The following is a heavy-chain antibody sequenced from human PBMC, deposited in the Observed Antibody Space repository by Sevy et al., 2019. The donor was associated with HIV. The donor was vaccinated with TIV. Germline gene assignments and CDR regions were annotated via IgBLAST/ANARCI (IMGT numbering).Heavy chain of an antibody. D-gene: IGHD3-22*01. CDR2: ISGSGGST. CDR1: GFTFSSYA. J-gene: IGHJ5*02. Sequence: LSLTCAASGFTFSSYAMSWVRQAPGKGLEWVSAISGSGGSTYYADSVKGRFTISRDNSKNTLYLQMNSLRAEDTAVYYCAKDSARYYYDSSGYYYRSWGQGTLVTVSS. V-gene: IGHV3-23*01. CDR3: AKDSARYYYDSSGYYYRS.